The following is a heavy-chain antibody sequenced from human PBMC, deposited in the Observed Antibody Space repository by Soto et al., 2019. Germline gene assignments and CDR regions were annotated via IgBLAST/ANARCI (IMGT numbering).Heavy chain of an antibody. CDR3: ARGGPVVVPAAMDYYYYGMDV. D-gene: IGHD2-2*01. CDR2: IYPGDSDT. CDR1: GYSFTSYW. Sequence: PGESLKISCKGSGYSFTSYWIGWVRQMPGKGLEWMGIIYPGDSDTRYSPSFQGQVTISADKSISTAYLQWSSLKASDTAMYYCARGGPVVVPAAMDYYYYGMDVWGQGTTVTVSS. J-gene: IGHJ6*02. V-gene: IGHV5-51*01.